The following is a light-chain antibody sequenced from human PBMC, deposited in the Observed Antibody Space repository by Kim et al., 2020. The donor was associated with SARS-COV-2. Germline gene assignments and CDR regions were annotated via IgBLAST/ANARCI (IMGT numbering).Light chain of an antibody. CDR2: GDQ. CDR1: GGSIATYF. Sequence: GKTVILTCTRSGGSIATYFVQWFQQRPGSSPTTVIYGDQQRPSGVPDRFSGSVDSSSNSASLTISGLKTEDGADYYCQSYDDNKWVFGGGTQLTVL. J-gene: IGLJ2*01. CDR3: QSYDDNKWV. V-gene: IGLV6-57*01.